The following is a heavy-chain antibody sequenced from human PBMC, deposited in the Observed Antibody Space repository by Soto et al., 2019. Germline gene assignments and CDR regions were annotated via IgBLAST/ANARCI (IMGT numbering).Heavy chain of an antibody. D-gene: IGHD2-2*01. J-gene: IGHJ5*02. Sequence: QVQLVQSGGEVKRPGASVKVSCKTSGYTFSNYGITWVRQAPGQHLEWLGWISLYSDGANYAQKFQGRVYMTTDTSTTTAYMELRSLRSDDTAVYYCARVVPGAEAWFGPWGQGTLVTVSS. V-gene: IGHV1-18*01. CDR3: ARVVPGAEAWFGP. CDR1: GYTFSNYG. CDR2: ISLYSDGA.